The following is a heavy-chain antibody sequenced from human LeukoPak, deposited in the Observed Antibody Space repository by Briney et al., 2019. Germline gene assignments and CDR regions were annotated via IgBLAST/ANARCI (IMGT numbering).Heavy chain of an antibody. CDR2: FYSGGTT. CDR1: GFNVRSKY. D-gene: IGHD3/OR15-3a*01. CDR3: ARVSFGPASEWVDP. V-gene: IGHV3-53*01. Sequence: PGGSLRLSCAASGFNVRSKYMSWVRQAPGKGLEWVSVFYSGGTTAYADSVKGRFTVSIDNSNNTLYLQMNSLRAEDTAVYYCARVSFGPASEWVDPWGQGTLVTVSS. J-gene: IGHJ5*02.